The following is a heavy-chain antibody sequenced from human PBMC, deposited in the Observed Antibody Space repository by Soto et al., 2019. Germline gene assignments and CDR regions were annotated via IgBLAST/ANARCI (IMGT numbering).Heavy chain of an antibody. Sequence: GGSLRLSCAASGFTFSSYGMHWVRQAPGKGLEWVAVISYDGSNKYYADSVKGRFTISRDNSKNTLYLQMNSLRAEDTAVYYCAKDFGDEYFQHWGQGTLVTVSS. D-gene: IGHD4-17*01. CDR2: ISYDGSNK. CDR3: AKDFGDEYFQH. CDR1: GFTFSSYG. J-gene: IGHJ1*01. V-gene: IGHV3-30*18.